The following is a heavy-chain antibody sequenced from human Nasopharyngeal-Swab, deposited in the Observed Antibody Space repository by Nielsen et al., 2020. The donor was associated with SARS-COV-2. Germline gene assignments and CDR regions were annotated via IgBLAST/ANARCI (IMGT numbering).Heavy chain of an antibody. D-gene: IGHD3-3*01. V-gene: IGHV4-34*01. Sequence: SETLSLTCAVYGGSFSGYYWSWIRQPPGKGLEWIGEINHSVSTNYNPSLKSRVTISVDTSKNQFSLKLSSVTAADTAVYYCARGWYDFWSGYFSNGMDVWGQGTTVTVSS. CDR2: INHSVST. CDR3: ARGWYDFWSGYFSNGMDV. CDR1: GGSFSGYY. J-gene: IGHJ6*02.